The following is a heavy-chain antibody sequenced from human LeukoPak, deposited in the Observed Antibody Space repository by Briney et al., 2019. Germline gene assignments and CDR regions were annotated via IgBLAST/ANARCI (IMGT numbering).Heavy chain of an antibody. CDR1: GGSFSGYY. V-gene: IGHV4-34*01. CDR2: INHSGST. D-gene: IGHD2-2*01. Sequence: SEXLSLTCAVYGGSFSGYYWSWLRQPPGKGVEWIGEINHSGSTNYNTSLTSRVNISVEKTKKKSSLKLSSVTAADTAVYYCARAAIVVVPAAFYPGGYNWFDHWGQGTLVTVSS. CDR3: ARAAIVVVPAAFYPGGYNWFDH. J-gene: IGHJ5*02.